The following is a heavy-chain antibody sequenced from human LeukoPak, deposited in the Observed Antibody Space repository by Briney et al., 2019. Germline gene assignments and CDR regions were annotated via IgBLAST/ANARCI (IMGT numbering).Heavy chain of an antibody. CDR2: ISSSSSYI. V-gene: IGHV3-21*01. CDR3: ARGPSITGTTDY. J-gene: IGHJ4*02. D-gene: IGHD1-20*01. Sequence: PGGSLRLSCAASGLTFSSYSMNWVRQAPGKGLEWVSSISSSSSYIYYADSVRGRFTIPRDNAKNSLYLQMNSLRAEDTAVYYCARGPSITGTTDYWGQGTLVTVSS. CDR1: GLTFSSYS.